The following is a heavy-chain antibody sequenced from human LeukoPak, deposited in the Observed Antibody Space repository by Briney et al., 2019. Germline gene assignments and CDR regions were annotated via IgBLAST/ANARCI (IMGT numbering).Heavy chain of an antibody. CDR3: AREHSSSSGKVFDY. D-gene: IGHD6-6*01. Sequence: AASVKVSCKASGYTFPGYYMHWVRQAPGQGLEWMGWINPNSGGTNYAQKFQGRVTMTRDTSISTAYMELSRLRSEDTAVYYCAREHSSSSGKVFDYWGQGTLVTVSS. J-gene: IGHJ4*02. CDR1: GYTFPGYY. CDR2: INPNSGGT. V-gene: IGHV1-2*02.